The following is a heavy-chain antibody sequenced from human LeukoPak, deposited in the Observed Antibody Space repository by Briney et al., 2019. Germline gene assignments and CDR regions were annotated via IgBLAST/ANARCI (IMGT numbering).Heavy chain of an antibody. D-gene: IGHD3-10*01. CDR1: GFTFSSYG. J-gene: IGHJ4*02. Sequence: GGTLRLSCAASGFTFSSYGMSWVRQAPGKGLEWVSGINWNGGSTGYADSVKGRFTISRDNAKNSLYLQMNSLRAEDTALYYCARDRSMVRGVNSYWFDYWGQGTLVTVSS. V-gene: IGHV3-20*04. CDR3: ARDRSMVRGVNSYWFDY. CDR2: INWNGGST.